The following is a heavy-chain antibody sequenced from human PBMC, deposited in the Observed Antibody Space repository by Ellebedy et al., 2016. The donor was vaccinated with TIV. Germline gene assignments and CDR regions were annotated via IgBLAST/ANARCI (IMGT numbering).Heavy chain of an antibody. J-gene: IGHJ4*02. CDR3: ARESFGYFDWDY. D-gene: IGHD3-9*01. CDR2: INTDGSST. V-gene: IGHV3-74*01. Sequence: PGGSLRLSCAASGFTVSGYWMHWVRQAPGKGLEWLSRINTDGSSTSYADLVEGRFTISRDNAKNTVYLQIDRLRAEDTAVYYCARESFGYFDWDYWGQGTPVTVSS. CDR1: GFTVSGYW.